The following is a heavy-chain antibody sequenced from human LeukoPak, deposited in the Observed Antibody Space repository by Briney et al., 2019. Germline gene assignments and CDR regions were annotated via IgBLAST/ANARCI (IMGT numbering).Heavy chain of an antibody. V-gene: IGHV4-34*01. Sequence: SETLSLTCAVYGGSFSGYYWSWIRRPPGKGLEWIGEINHSGSTNYNPSLKSRVTISVDTSKNQFSLKLSSVTAAGTAVHYCARGRGYSYGPNWFDPWGQGTLVAVSS. J-gene: IGHJ5*02. CDR3: ARGRGYSYGPNWFDP. CDR2: INHSGST. CDR1: GGSFSGYY. D-gene: IGHD5-18*01.